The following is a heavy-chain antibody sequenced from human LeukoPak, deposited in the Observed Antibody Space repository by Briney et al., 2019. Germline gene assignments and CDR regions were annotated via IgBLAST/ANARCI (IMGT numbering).Heavy chain of an antibody. CDR2: ISSSSSYI. D-gene: IGHD3-16*02. CDR3: ARIDQELSYYYYGMDA. Sequence: GGSLRLSCAASGFSFSSYSMNWVRQAPGKGLEWVSSISSSSSYIYYADSVKGRFTISRDNAKNPLYLQMNSLRAEDTAVYYCARIDQELSYYYYGMDAWGKGTTVTVSS. CDR1: GFSFSSYS. J-gene: IGHJ6*04. V-gene: IGHV3-21*01.